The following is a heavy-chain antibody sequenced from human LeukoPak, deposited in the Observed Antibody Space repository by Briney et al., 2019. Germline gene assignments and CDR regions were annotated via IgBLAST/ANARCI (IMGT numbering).Heavy chain of an antibody. V-gene: IGHV4-39*07. J-gene: IGHJ5*02. CDR1: GGSISSSSYY. D-gene: IGHD3-22*01. CDR2: IYYSGST. CDR3: ARDLEERTDYDYQNEGWFDP. Sequence: PSETLSLTCTVSGGSISSSSYYWGWIRQPPGKGLEWIGSIYYSGSTYYNPSLKSRVTISVDTSKNQFSLKLSSVTAADTAVYYCARDLEERTDYDYQNEGWFDPWGQGTLVTVSS.